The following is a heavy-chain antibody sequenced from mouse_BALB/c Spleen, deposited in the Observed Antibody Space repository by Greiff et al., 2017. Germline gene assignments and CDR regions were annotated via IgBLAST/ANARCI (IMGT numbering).Heavy chain of an antibody. D-gene: IGHD1-1*01. V-gene: IGHV5-17*02. Sequence: EVKVVESGGGLVQPGGSRKLSCAASGFTFSSFGMHWVRQAPEKGLEWVAYISSGSSTIYYADTVKGRFTISRDNPKNTLFLQMTSLRSEDTAMYYCARDYYGSKYAMDYWGQGTSVTVSS. J-gene: IGHJ4*01. CDR1: GFTFSSFG. CDR2: ISSGSSTI. CDR3: ARDYYGSKYAMDY.